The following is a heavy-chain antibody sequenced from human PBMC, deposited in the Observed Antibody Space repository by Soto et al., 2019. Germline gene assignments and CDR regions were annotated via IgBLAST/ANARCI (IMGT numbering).Heavy chain of an antibody. CDR3: ARDYYGSGSPLDYFDY. D-gene: IGHD3-10*01. Sequence: GGSLRLSCAASGFTFSSYAMHWVRQAPGKGLEWVAVISYDGSNKYYADSVKGRFTISRDNSKNTLYLQMNSLRAEDTAVYYCARDYYGSGSPLDYFDYWGQGTLVTVSS. CDR2: ISYDGSNK. J-gene: IGHJ4*02. CDR1: GFTFSSYA. V-gene: IGHV3-30-3*01.